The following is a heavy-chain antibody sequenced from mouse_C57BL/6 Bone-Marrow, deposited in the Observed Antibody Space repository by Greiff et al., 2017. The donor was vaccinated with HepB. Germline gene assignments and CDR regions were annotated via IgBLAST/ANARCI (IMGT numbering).Heavy chain of an antibody. CDR3: ARRDYYGSSNWYCDV. V-gene: IGHV5-12*01. Sequence: EVQLVESGGGLVQPGGSLKLSCAASGFTFSDYYMYWVRQTPEKRLEWVAYISNGGGSTYYPDTVKGRFTIYRDNAKNTLYLQMSRLKSEDTAMYYCARRDYYGSSNWYCDVWGTGTTVTVSS. CDR1: GFTFSDYY. CDR2: ISNGGGST. D-gene: IGHD1-1*01. J-gene: IGHJ1*03.